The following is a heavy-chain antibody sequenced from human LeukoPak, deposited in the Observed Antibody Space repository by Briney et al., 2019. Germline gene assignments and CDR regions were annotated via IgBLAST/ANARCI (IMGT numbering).Heavy chain of an antibody. Sequence: PSETLSLTCAVYGGSFSGYYWSWIRQPPGEGMGWIGEINHSGSTNYNPSLKSRVTISVDTSKNQFSLKLSSVTAADTAVYYCARVQGYCSGGSCYGNDYWGQGTLVTVSS. V-gene: IGHV4-34*01. CDR1: GGSFSGYY. CDR2: INHSGST. D-gene: IGHD2-15*01. CDR3: ARVQGYCSGGSCYGNDY. J-gene: IGHJ4*02.